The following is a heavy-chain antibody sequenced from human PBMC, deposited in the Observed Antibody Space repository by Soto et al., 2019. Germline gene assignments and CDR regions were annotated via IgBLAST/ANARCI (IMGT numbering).Heavy chain of an antibody. D-gene: IGHD3-22*01. J-gene: IGHJ4*02. CDR1: GGTFSSYA. CDR3: ARVRNYYDSSGYYYFDY. CDR2: ISAYNGNT. V-gene: IGHV1-18*01. Sequence: QVQLVQSGAEVKKPGSSVKVSCKASGGTFSSYAISWVRQAPGQGLEWMGWISAYNGNTNYAQKLQGRVTMTTDTSTSTAYMELRSLRSDDTAVYYCARVRNYYDSSGYYYFDYWGQGTLVTVSS.